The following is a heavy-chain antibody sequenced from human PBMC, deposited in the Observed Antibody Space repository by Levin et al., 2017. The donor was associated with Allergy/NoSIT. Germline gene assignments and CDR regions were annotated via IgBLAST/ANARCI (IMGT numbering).Heavy chain of an antibody. CDR3: ATRKGNAGSFFDY. V-gene: IGHV4-28*01. CDR1: GHSISNSHW. CDR2: IYDTGRT. D-gene: IGHD1-14*01. J-gene: IGHJ4*02. Sequence: PSETLSLTCGVSGHSISNSHWWGWIRQPPGKGLEWIGYIYDTGRTYYNPSLKSRATMSLDTSKNQFSLKLDSVTALDTSGYYCATRKGNAGSFFDYWGQGMLVTVSS.